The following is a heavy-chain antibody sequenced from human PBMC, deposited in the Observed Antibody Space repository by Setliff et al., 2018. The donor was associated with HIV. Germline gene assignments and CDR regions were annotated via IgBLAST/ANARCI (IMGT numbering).Heavy chain of an antibody. V-gene: IGHV4-59*08. Sequence: SETLSLTCTVSGGSISNYYWSWIRQPPGKGLEWIGYIYYSGSTTYNPSLESRVTISIDTSKNQFSLRLSSVTAADTAVYYCARQHYYDSSGRNLMDVWGKGTTVTVSS. CDR2: IYYSGST. D-gene: IGHD3-22*01. CDR1: GGSISNYY. CDR3: ARQHYYDSSGRNLMDV. J-gene: IGHJ6*03.